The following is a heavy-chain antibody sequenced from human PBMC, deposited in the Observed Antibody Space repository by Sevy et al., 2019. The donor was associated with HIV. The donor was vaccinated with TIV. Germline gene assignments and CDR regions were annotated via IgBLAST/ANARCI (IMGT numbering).Heavy chain of an antibody. V-gene: IGHV4-59*01. CDR2: LYYKGRT. CDR3: ARHSIATRSWYFDL. Sequence: SQTLSLTCNVSDGSISGYYWSWIRQPPGKGLEWIGYLYYKGRTNYNPSLRNRVTISVDTSKNQFSLKLNSVTAADTALYYCARHSIATRSWYFDLWGRGTLVTVSS. J-gene: IGHJ2*01. D-gene: IGHD6-6*01. CDR1: DGSISGYY.